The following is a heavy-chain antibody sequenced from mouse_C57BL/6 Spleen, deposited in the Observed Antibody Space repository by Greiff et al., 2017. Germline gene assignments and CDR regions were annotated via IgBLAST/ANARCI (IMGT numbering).Heavy chain of an antibody. V-gene: IGHV1-82*01. J-gene: IGHJ2*01. D-gene: IGHD1-1*01. CDR1: GYAFSSSW. Sequence: QVQLQQSGPELVKPGASVKISCKASGYAFSSSWMNWVKQRPGQGLEWIGRIYPGDGDSNYNGKFKGKATLTADKSSSTAYMQLSSLTSEDSAVYFCATTVVATDFDYWGQGTTLTVSS. CDR2: IYPGDGDS. CDR3: ATTVVATDFDY.